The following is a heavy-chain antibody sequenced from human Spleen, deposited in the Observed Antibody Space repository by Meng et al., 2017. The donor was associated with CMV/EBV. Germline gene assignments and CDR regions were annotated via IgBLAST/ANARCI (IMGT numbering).Heavy chain of an antibody. CDR2: MRSKANSYAT. Sequence: KLSCADYGFTFSGADMQGGGQDAGKGMEWVGRMRSKANSYATAYEASVKGRFTISRDDSKNTAYLQMNSLKTEDRAVYYCTRHDSDYGGQGTLVTVSS. D-gene: IGHD3-22*01. CDR3: TRHDSDY. V-gene: IGHV3-73*01. J-gene: IGHJ4*02. CDR1: GFTFSGAD.